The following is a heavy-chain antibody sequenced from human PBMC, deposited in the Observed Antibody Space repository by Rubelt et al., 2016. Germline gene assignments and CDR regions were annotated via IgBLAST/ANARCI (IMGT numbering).Heavy chain of an antibody. CDR1: GFTFSSYA. CDR2: ISYDVVNK. D-gene: IGHD3-16*02. J-gene: IGHJ2*01. Sequence: VQLVESGGGVVQPGRSLRLSCADSGFTFSSYAMHWVRQAPGKGLEWVAVISYDVVNKFYADSVTGRFTVSRDNSESSLYLQMNSLRAEDTAVYYCARIPSYRNWYFDLWGRGTPVTVSS. CDR3: ARIPSYRNWYFDL. V-gene: IGHV3-30*04.